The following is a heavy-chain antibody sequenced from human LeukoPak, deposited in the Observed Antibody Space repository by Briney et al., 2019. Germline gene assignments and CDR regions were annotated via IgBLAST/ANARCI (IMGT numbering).Heavy chain of an antibody. V-gene: IGHV3-21*01. Sequence: GGPLRLSCAASGFTFSSYSMNWVRQASGKGLEWVSCISSSSGYIYYADSVKGRFTISRDDAKSSLYLQMNSLRAEDTAVYYCARDRSGSPNDCWGQGTLVTVSS. CDR2: ISSSSGYI. D-gene: IGHD1-26*01. CDR1: GFTFSSYS. J-gene: IGHJ4*02. CDR3: ARDRSGSPNDC.